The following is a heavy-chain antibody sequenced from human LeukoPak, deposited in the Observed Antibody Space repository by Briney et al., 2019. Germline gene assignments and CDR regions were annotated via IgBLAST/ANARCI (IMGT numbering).Heavy chain of an antibody. J-gene: IGHJ4*02. Sequence: PSETLSLTCTLSGGSISSYYWSWIRQPPGKGLEWIGYIYYSGSTSYNPSLKSRVTISVDRSKNQFSLKLTSVTAADTAMYYCARGVYCSGGSCYGFDYWGQGTLVTVSS. CDR2: IYYSGST. CDR3: ARGVYCSGGSCYGFDY. CDR1: GGSISSYY. D-gene: IGHD2-15*01. V-gene: IGHV4-59*12.